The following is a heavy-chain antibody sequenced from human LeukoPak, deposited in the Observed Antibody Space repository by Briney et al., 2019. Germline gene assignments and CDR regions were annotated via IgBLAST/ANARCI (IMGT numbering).Heavy chain of an antibody. CDR3: ARVTRYDAFDI. CDR1: GGTCGSYG. CDR2: ISSNGGST. V-gene: IGHV3-64*01. Sequence: PGRCLTHSCAAAGGTCGSYGGRWVRQATGKGLEYVSAISSNGGSTYYANSVKGRFTISRDNSKNTLYLQMGSLRAEDMAVYYCARVTRYDAFDIWGQGTMVTVSS. J-gene: IGHJ3*02.